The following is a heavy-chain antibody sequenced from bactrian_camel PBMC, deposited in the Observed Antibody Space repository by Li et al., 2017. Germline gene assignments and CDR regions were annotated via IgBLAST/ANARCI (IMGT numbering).Heavy chain of an antibody. Sequence: VQLVESGGGLVQPGGSLRLSCAASGFTFSSVYMMWVRQAPGKGLEWVSGIYLDGRDTYYADSVKGRFTISRDNAKNTVNLQMNSLKQEDTAVYYCARNGGWWLPSYWGQGTQVTVS. CDR3: ARNGGWWLPSY. V-gene: IGHV3S6*01. CDR2: IYLDGRDT. CDR1: GFTFSSVY. J-gene: IGHJ4*01. D-gene: IGHD6*01.